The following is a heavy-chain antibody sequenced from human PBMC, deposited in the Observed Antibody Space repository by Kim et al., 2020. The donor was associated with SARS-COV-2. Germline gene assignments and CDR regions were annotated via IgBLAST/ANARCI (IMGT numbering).Heavy chain of an antibody. CDR1: GGTFSSYA. Sequence: SVKVSCKASGGTFSSYAISWVRQAPGQGLEWMGRIIPILGIANYAQKFQGRVTITADKSTSTAYMELSSLRSEDTAVYYCAREWTVVTAILGQNAFDIWGQGTMVTVSS. CDR2: IIPILGIA. J-gene: IGHJ3*02. V-gene: IGHV1-69*04. CDR3: AREWTVVTAILGQNAFDI. D-gene: IGHD2-21*02.